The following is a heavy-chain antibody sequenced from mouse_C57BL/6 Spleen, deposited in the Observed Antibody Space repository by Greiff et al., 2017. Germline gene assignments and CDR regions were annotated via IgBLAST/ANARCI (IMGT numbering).Heavy chain of an antibody. J-gene: IGHJ3*01. D-gene: IGHD2-10*02. V-gene: IGHV3-6*01. Sequence: EVKLVESGPGLVKPSQSLSLTCSVTGYSITSGYYWNWIRQFPGNKLEWMGYISYDGSNNYNPSLKNRISITRDTSKNQFFLKLNSVTTEDTATYYCARDGGYGIPFAYWGQGTLVTVSA. CDR1: GYSITSGYY. CDR2: ISYDGSN. CDR3: ARDGGYGIPFAY.